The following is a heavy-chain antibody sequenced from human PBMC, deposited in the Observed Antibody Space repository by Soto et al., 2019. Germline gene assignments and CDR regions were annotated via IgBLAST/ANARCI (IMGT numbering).Heavy chain of an antibody. CDR3: AREVSSTWYEPLDY. CDR1: GYTFTSYG. D-gene: IGHD6-13*01. CDR2: ISTYNGNT. V-gene: IGHV1-18*01. Sequence: QVQLVQSGPEVKKPGASVKVSCKASGYTFTSYGINWVRQAPGQGLEWMGWISTYNGNTNYAQKLQGRVTMTTHTASSTAYMELRSLRSDDTAVYYWAREVSSTWYEPLDYWGQGTLVTVSS. J-gene: IGHJ4*02.